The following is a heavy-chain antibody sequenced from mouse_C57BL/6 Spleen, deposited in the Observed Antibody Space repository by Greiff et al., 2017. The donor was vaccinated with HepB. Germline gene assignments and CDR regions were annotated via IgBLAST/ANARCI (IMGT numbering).Heavy chain of an antibody. V-gene: IGHV1-18*01. CDR3: ATWDYYGSSPLAY. Sequence: VQLQQSGPELVKPGASVKIPCKASGYTFTDYNMDWVKQSHGKSLEWIGDINPNNGGTIYNQKFKGKATLTVDKSSSTAYMELRSLTSEDTAVYDCATWDYYGSSPLAYWGQGTLVTVSA. J-gene: IGHJ3*01. D-gene: IGHD1-1*01. CDR2: INPNNGGT. CDR1: GYTFTDYN.